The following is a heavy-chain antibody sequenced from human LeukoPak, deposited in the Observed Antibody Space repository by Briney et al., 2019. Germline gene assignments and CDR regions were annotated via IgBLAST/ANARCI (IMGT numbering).Heavy chain of an antibody. D-gene: IGHD3-16*01. CDR1: GFTFSSYA. V-gene: IGHV3-23*01. CDR3: AKRSRFGDYYYGMDV. J-gene: IGHJ6*04. Sequence: GSLRLSCAASGFTFSSYAMSWVRQAPGKGLEWVSAISGSGGSTYYADSVKGRFTISRDNSKNTLYLQMNSLRAEGTAVYYCAKRSRFGDYYYGMDVWGKGTTVTVSS. CDR2: ISGSGGST.